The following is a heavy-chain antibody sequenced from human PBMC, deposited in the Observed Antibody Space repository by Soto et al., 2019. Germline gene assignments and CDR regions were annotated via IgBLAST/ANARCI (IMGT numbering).Heavy chain of an antibody. CDR2: IKSKTDGGTT. D-gene: IGHD6-13*01. CDR3: TTTIAAAGTGAFDI. V-gene: IGHV3-15*01. J-gene: IGHJ3*02. CDR1: GFTFSNAW. Sequence: PGGSLRLSCAASGFTFSNAWMSWVRQAPGKGLEWVGRIKSKTDGGTTDYAAPVKGRFTISRDDSKNTLYLQMNSLKTEDTAVYYCTTTIAAAGTGAFDIWGQGTMVTVSS.